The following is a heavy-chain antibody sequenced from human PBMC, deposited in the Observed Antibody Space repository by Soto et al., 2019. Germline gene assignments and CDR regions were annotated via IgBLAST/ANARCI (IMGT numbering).Heavy chain of an antibody. Sequence: GGSLRLSCAASGFTFSSYAMSWVRQAPGKGLEWVSAISGSGGSTYYADSVKGRFTISRDNSKNTLYLQMNSLGAEDTAVYYCAKYNDFWSGYSSYFDYWGQGTLVTVSS. V-gene: IGHV3-23*01. CDR3: AKYNDFWSGYSSYFDY. D-gene: IGHD3-3*01. CDR2: ISGSGGST. CDR1: GFTFSSYA. J-gene: IGHJ4*02.